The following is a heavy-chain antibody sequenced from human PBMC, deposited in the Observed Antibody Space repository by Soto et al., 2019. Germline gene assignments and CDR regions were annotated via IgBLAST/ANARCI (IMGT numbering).Heavy chain of an antibody. J-gene: IGHJ4*02. CDR2: IYYRGST. D-gene: IGHD3-3*01. Sequence: QVQLQESGPGLVKPSQTLSLTCTVSGGSISSGGYYWSWIRQHPGKGLEWIGYIYYRGSTYYNPSLKSRVTLSVDTSKNQFSLKLSSVTAADKAVYYCAIQPYDFWSGYFDYWGQGTLVTVSS. CDR1: GGSISSGGYY. V-gene: IGHV4-31*03. CDR3: AIQPYDFWSGYFDY.